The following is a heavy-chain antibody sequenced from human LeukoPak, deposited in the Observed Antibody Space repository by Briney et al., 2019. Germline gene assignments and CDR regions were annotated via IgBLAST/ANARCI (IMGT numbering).Heavy chain of an antibody. D-gene: IGHD2-15*01. CDR3: ARDLTQIFVVVVAATPGWFDP. Sequence: GGSLRLSCAASGFTFDDYGMSWVRQAPGKGLEWVSSIQWNDDSTGYADSVKGRFTISRDNAKNSLYLQMKSLRAEDTALYYCARDLTQIFVVVVAATPGWFDPWGQGTLVTVSS. CDR2: IQWNDDST. CDR1: GFTFDDYG. J-gene: IGHJ5*02. V-gene: IGHV3-20*04.